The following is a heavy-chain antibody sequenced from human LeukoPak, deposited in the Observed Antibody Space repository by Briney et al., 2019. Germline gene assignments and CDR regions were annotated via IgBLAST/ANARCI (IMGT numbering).Heavy chain of an antibody. CDR1: GFTFSSYA. V-gene: IGHV3-23*01. CDR2: ISGSGGST. Sequence: GGSLRLSCAASGFTFSSYAMSWVRQAPGKGLEWVSAISGSGGSTYYADSVKGRFTISRDNSKNTLYLQMNSMRAEDTAVYYCAKDSPESYYYDSSGYRYFDYWGQGTLVTVSS. J-gene: IGHJ4*02. CDR3: AKDSPESYYYDSSGYRYFDY. D-gene: IGHD3-22*01.